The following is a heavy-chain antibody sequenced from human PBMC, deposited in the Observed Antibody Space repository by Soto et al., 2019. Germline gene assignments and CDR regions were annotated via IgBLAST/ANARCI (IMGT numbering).Heavy chain of an antibody. CDR1: GYSFTSYW. J-gene: IGHJ6*02. V-gene: IGHV5-51*01. CDR3: ARHVRRITMVRGVIISDYYGMDV. D-gene: IGHD3-10*01. Sequence: GEALKISWKGSGYSFTSYWIGWVRQMPGKGLEWMGIIYPGDSDTRYRPSFQGQVTISADKSISTVYLQWSSLKASDTAMYYCARHVRRITMVRGVIISDYYGMDVWGQGTTVTVSS. CDR2: IYPGDSDT.